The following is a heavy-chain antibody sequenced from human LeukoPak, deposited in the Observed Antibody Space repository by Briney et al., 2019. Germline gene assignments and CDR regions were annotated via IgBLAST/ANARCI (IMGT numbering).Heavy chain of an antibody. Sequence: GESLKISCKGSGYSFISYWIGWVRQMPGKGLEWMGVVYPGDSGTRYSPSFQGQVTISADKSITTAYMQWSSLKASDTAMYYCARVGATDEGFDYWGQGTLVTVSS. V-gene: IGHV5-51*01. CDR3: ARVGATDEGFDY. CDR1: GYSFISYW. CDR2: VYPGDSGT. J-gene: IGHJ4*02. D-gene: IGHD1-26*01.